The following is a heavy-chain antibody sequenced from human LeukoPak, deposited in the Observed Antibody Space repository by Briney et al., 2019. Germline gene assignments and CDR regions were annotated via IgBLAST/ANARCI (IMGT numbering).Heavy chain of an antibody. V-gene: IGHV4-4*09. D-gene: IGHD3-22*01. CDR3: ARHVPSSTMIGLFDY. CDR2: IYTSGST. J-gene: IGHJ4*02. Sequence: SETLSFTCTVSGGSISSYYWSWIRQPPGKGLERIGYIYTSGSTNYNPSLKSRVTISVDTSKNQFSLKLSSVTAADTAVYYYARHVPSSTMIGLFDYWGQGTLVTVSS. CDR1: GGSISSYY.